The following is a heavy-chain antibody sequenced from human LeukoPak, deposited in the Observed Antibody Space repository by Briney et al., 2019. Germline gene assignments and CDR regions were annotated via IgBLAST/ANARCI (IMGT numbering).Heavy chain of an antibody. CDR1: GGSISSYY. D-gene: IGHD6-13*01. Sequence: SETLSLTCTVSGGSISSYYWSWIRQPPGKGLEWIVEIYYSGSTNYNPSLTSRVTISVDTSKNQFSLKLSSVTAADTAVYYCASWAAAAGTDRFVDYWGQGTLVTVPS. CDR2: IYYSGST. CDR3: ASWAAAAGTDRFVDY. J-gene: IGHJ4*02. V-gene: IGHV4-59*01.